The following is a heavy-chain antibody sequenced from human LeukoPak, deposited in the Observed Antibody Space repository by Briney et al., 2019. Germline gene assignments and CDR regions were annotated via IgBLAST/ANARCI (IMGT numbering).Heavy chain of an antibody. CDR2: IYYSGST. CDR1: GGSISSSSYY. V-gene: IGHV4-39*07. J-gene: IGHJ5*02. D-gene: IGHD3-10*01. Sequence: PSETLSLTCTVSGGSISSSSYYWGWIRQPPGKGLEWIGSIYYSGSTYYNPSLKSRVTISVDTSKSQFSLKLSSVTAADTAVYYCARVVLWFGESGWFDPWGQGTLVTVSS. CDR3: ARVVLWFGESGWFDP.